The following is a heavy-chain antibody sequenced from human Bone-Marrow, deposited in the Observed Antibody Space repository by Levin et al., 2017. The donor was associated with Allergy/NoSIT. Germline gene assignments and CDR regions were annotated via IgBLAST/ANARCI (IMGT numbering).Heavy chain of an antibody. CDR1: GGSISSSSYN. V-gene: IGHV4-39*01. CDR2: MVYSGTR. CDR3: ANSWVGWFDP. D-gene: IGHD6-13*01. J-gene: IGHJ5*02. Sequence: PSETLSLTCTVSGGSISSSSYNWGWVRQSPGKGLEWIANMVYSGTRWYNPSLQSRVTMSVDSSKNSFSLNLSSVTAADTAVYYCANSWVGWFDPWGQGILVTVTS.